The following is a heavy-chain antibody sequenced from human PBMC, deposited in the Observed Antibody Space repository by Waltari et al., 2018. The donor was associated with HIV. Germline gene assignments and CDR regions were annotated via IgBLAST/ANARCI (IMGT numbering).Heavy chain of an antibody. CDR3: ARGSLEMATIIAFDI. D-gene: IGHD5-12*01. J-gene: IGHJ3*02. Sequence: QVQLQESGPGLVKPSETLSLTCPVSGGSISSYYWSWIRPPPGKGLEWIGYIYYSGSTNYNPYLKSRVTISVDTSKNQFSLKLSSVTAADTAVYYCARGSLEMATIIAFDIWGQGTMVTVSS. V-gene: IGHV4-59*01. CDR2: IYYSGST. CDR1: GGSISSYY.